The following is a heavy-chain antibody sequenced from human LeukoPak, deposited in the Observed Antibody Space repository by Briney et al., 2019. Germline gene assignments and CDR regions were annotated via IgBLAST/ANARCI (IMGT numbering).Heavy chain of an antibody. CDR3: AKGKAAATYYFDY. CDR1: GFTFSSYG. Sequence: PGGSLRLSCAASGFTFSSYGMHWVRQAPGKGLEWVAFIRYDGSNKYYADSVKGRFTISRDNSKNTLYLQMNSLRAEDTAVYYCAKGKAAATYYFDYWGQGTLVTVSS. CDR2: IRYDGSNK. V-gene: IGHV3-30*02. D-gene: IGHD6-13*01. J-gene: IGHJ4*02.